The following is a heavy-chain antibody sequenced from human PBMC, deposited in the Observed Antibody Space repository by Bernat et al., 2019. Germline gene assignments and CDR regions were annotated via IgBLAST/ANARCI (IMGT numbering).Heavy chain of an antibody. CDR3: ATLLRVLRTIDY. Sequence: QLQLQESGPGLVKPSETLSLTCTVSGGSISSSSYYWGWIRQPPWKGLEWIGSIYYSGSTYYNPSLKSRVTISVDTSKNQFSLKLSSVTAADTAVYYCATLLRVLRTIDYWGQGTLVTVSS. CDR2: IYYSGST. V-gene: IGHV4-39*01. J-gene: IGHJ4*02. D-gene: IGHD6-13*01. CDR1: GGSISSSSYY.